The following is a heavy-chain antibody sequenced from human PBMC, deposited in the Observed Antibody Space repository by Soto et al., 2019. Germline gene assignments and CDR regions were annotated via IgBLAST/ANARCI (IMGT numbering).Heavy chain of an antibody. CDR2: IYYSGST. CDR3: ARGPTTVVFDY. J-gene: IGHJ4*02. Sequence: SETLSLTCTVSGGSISSGDYYWSWIRQPPGKGLEWIGYIYYSGSTYYNPSLKSRVTISVDTSKNQFSLKLSSVTAADTAVYYRARGPTTVVFDYWGQGTLVTVSS. D-gene: IGHD4-17*01. CDR1: GGSISSGDYY. V-gene: IGHV4-30-4*01.